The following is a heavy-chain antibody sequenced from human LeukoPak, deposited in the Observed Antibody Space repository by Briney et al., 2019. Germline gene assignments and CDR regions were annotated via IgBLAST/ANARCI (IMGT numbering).Heavy chain of an antibody. D-gene: IGHD6-19*01. CDR1: GFTFSDHF. CDR2: ISYDGSNK. V-gene: IGHV3-30-3*01. J-gene: IGHJ4*02. Sequence: GGSLRLSCAASGFTFSDHFMDWARQAPGKGLEWVAVISYDGSNKDYADSVKGRFTISRDKSKNTLYLQMNSLRPEDTAVYYCARALDSSGWNGRDYWGQGTLVTVSS. CDR3: ARALDSSGWNGRDY.